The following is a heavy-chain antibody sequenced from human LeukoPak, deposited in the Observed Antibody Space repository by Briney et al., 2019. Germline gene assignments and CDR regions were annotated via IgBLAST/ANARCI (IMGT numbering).Heavy chain of an antibody. D-gene: IGHD3-22*01. Sequence: PSETLSLTCTVSGGSISSYYWSWIRQPPGKGLEWIGYIYYSGSTNYNPSLKSRVTISVDTSKNQFSLKLSSVTAADTAVYYCARLDSSGYYPLPFDIWGQGTMVTVSS. CDR3: ARLDSSGYYPLPFDI. J-gene: IGHJ3*02. CDR1: GGSISSYY. CDR2: IYYSGST. V-gene: IGHV4-59*08.